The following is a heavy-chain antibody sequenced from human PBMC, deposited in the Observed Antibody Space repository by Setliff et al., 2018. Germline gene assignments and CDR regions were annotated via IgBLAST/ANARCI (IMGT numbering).Heavy chain of an antibody. CDR3: ARGLPSYYYYYMDV. J-gene: IGHJ6*03. Sequence: ETLSLTCAVSGGSISSSNWWSWVRQPPGKGLEWIGEIYHSGSTNYNPSLKSRVTISVDTSKKQLSLKLSSVTAADTAVYYCARGLPSYYYYYMDVWGKGTTVTVSS. V-gene: IGHV4-4*02. CDR1: GGSISSSNW. D-gene: IGHD5-12*01. CDR2: IYHSGST.